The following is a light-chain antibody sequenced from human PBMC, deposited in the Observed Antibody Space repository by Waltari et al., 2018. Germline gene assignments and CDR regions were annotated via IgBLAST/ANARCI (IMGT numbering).Light chain of an antibody. Sequence: IQLTQSPSSLPASVGDRFTITCRASHGLSNYLAWYQQKPGKAPKLMIYAASTLQSGVPSRFSGSRSGTDFALTISSMQPEDFATYYCQQLNSYQWKSGQGTKVDI. CDR3: QQLNSYQWK. V-gene: IGKV1-9*01. J-gene: IGKJ1*01. CDR2: AAS. CDR1: HGLSNY.